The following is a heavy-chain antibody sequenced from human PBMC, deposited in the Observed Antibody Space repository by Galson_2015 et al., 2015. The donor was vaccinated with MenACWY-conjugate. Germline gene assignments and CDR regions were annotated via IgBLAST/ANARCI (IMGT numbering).Heavy chain of an antibody. V-gene: IGHV4-39*01. CDR1: GGSISSSNYY. J-gene: IGHJ2*01. CDR3: ARLPSTNSWYWYFDL. CDR2: IYYSGDT. Sequence: LTCTVSGGSISSSNYYWGWIRQPPGKGLEWIGNIYYSGDTYYNPSLKGRVSISVDTSKNQFSLKLSSVSAADTAVYYCARLPSTNSWYWYFDLWGRGTLVTVSS. D-gene: IGHD2-2*01.